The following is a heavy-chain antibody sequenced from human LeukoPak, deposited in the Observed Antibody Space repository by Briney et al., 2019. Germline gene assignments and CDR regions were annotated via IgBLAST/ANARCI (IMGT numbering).Heavy chain of an antibody. D-gene: IGHD3-9*01. CDR3: ARALRYFDWLLSGGHFDY. CDR2: GGT. V-gene: IGHV4-30-2*04. Sequence: GGTYYNPSVKSRVTKSVYKTKNQYSSKLSSVTAADTAVYYCARALRYFDWLLSGGHFDYWGQGTLVTVSS. J-gene: IGHJ4*02.